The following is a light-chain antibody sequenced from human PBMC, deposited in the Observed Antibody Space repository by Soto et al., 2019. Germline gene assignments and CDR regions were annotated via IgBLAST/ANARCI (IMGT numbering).Light chain of an antibody. CDR1: RSNLGAGYD. J-gene: IGLJ3*02. Sequence: QSVLTQPPSVAGAPGQRVTISGTGNRSNLGAGYDVHWYQQLPGAAPKLVIVGNRNRPSGIPERFSGSKSGTSASLAITGLQAEDEADYYCQAYDYSLTASVFGGGTQLTVL. CDR2: GNR. V-gene: IGLV1-40*01. CDR3: QAYDYSLTASV.